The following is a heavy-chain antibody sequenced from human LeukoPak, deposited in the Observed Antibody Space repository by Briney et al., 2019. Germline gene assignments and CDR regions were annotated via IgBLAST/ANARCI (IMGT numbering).Heavy chain of an antibody. Sequence: PGGSLSLSFAASGFTFISYSMNWVRQAPGKGREWVALISSSSSYIYYADSVKGRFTISRDSAKNSLYLQMNSLRAEDTAVYYCARRAGDYKHPFDYWGQGTLVTVSS. CDR1: GFTFISYS. CDR3: ARRAGDYKHPFDY. CDR2: ISSSSSYI. J-gene: IGHJ4*02. D-gene: IGHD4-11*01. V-gene: IGHV3-21*01.